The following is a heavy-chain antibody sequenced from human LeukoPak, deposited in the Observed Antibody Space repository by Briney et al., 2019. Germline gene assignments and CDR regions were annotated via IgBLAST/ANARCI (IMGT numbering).Heavy chain of an antibody. V-gene: IGHV3-48*04. CDR2: ISSSSSTI. Sequence: GGSLRLSCAASGFTFSSYSMNWVRQTPGKGLEWVSYISSSSSTIYYADSVKGRFTISRDNAKNSLYLQMNSLRAEDTAVYYCATNYGSGCYKAFDIWGQGTMVTVSS. J-gene: IGHJ3*02. D-gene: IGHD3-10*01. CDR3: ATNYGSGCYKAFDI. CDR1: GFTFSSYS.